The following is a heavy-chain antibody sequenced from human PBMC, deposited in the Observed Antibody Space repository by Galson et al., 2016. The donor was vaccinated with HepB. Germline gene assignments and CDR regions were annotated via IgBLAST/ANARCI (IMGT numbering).Heavy chain of an antibody. CDR1: GFIFSSYN. CDR2: ISGSSGIT. Sequence: SLRLSCAASGFIFSSYNMNWVRQAPGTGLEWVSGISGSSGITFYADSVEGRFIISRDTSKNILYLHMNSLRVEDTAMYFCARSFGRTSSLFVDSWGQGTLVTVSS. J-gene: IGHJ4*02. D-gene: IGHD3-3*01. CDR3: ARSFGRTSSLFVDS. V-gene: IGHV3-23*01.